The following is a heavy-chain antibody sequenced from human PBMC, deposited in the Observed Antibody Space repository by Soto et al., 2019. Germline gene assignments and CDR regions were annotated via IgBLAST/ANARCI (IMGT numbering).Heavy chain of an antibody. CDR3: AGEVVDAFDI. CDR1: GGSISSYY. J-gene: IGHJ3*02. CDR2: IYYSGST. D-gene: IGHD2-15*01. V-gene: IGHV4-59*01. Sequence: WETLSLTCTVSGGSISSYYWSWIRQPPGKGLEWIGYIYYSGSTNYNPSLKSRVTISVDTSKNQFSLKLSSVTAADTAVYYCAGEVVDAFDIWGQGTMVTVSS.